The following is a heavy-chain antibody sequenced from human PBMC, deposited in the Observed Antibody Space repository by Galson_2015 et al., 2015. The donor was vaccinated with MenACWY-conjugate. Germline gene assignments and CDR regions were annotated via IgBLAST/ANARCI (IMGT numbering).Heavy chain of an antibody. J-gene: IGHJ4*02. CDR1: GFTFSSYA. Sequence: SLRLSCAASGFTFSSYAMSWVRQAPGKGLEWVSTVSGSGDRTYYADSVKGRFTSSRDNSKNTLYLQMNSLRAEDTAIYYCAKVLAVAGTDYWGQGTLVTVSS. CDR2: VSGSGDRT. CDR3: AKVLAVAGTDY. D-gene: IGHD6-19*01. V-gene: IGHV3-23*01.